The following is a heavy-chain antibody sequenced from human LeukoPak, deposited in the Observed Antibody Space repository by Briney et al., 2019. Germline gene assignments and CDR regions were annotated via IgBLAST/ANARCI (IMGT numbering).Heavy chain of an antibody. D-gene: IGHD5-18*01. V-gene: IGHV3-23*01. CDR2: ISGSGGST. CDR1: GFTFSSYA. CDR3: AKDLQVTAMVHPSYYFDY. Sequence: PGGSLRLSCAAPGFTFSSYAMSWVRQAPGKGLEWVSAISGSGGSTYYADSVKGQFTISRDNSKNTLYLQMNSLRAEDTAVYYCAKDLQVTAMVHPSYYFDYWGQGTLVTVSS. J-gene: IGHJ4*02.